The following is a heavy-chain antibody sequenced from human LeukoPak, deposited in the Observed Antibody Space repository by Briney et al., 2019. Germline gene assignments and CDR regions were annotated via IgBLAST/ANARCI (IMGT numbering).Heavy chain of an antibody. V-gene: IGHV3-7*03. D-gene: IGHD6-6*01. CDR2: IKQDGSEK. CDR3: ASSSSLYNWFDS. J-gene: IGHJ5*01. CDR1: GFTFSSYW. Sequence: PGGSLRLSCAASGFTFSSYWMSWVRQAPGKGLEWVANIKQDGSEKYYVDSVKGRFTISRDNAKNSLYLQMNSLRGEDMAFYYCASSSSLYNWFDSWGQGTLVTVSS.